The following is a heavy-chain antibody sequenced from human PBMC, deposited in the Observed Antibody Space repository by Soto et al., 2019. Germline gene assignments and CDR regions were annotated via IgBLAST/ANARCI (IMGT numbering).Heavy chain of an antibody. Sequence: ASVKVSCKASGYTFTNYYIHWVRQAPGQGLEWVGLINPKTGTTNDAPKFQGRVTMTSDTSTSTAYMELSSLRSADTAVYYCARADPDASVGYWGQGTLVTVSS. CDR1: GYTFTNYY. V-gene: IGHV1-2*06. J-gene: IGHJ4*02. CDR2: INPKTGTT. D-gene: IGHD2-15*01. CDR3: ARADPDASVGY.